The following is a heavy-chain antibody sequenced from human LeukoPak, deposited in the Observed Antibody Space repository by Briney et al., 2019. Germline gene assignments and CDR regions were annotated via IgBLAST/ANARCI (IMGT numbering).Heavy chain of an antibody. CDR3: ASDFWSGYPDY. V-gene: IGHV3-7*01. J-gene: IGHJ4*02. CDR1: GLTFRNYW. D-gene: IGHD3-3*01. CDR2: ISEDGSNK. Sequence: GGSLRLSCAASGLTFRNYWMSWIRQASGKGLEWAAHISEDGSNKYYVDSVKRRFTISRDNAKNSLYLQMNSLRVEDTAVYYCASDFWSGYPDYWGQGTLVTVSS.